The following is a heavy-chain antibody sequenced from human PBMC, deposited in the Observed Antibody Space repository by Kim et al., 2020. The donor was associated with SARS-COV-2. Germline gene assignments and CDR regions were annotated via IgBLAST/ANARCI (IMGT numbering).Heavy chain of an antibody. Sequence: GESLKISCKGSGYSFTSYWIGWVRQMPGKGLEWMGIIYPGDSDTRYSPSFQGQVTISADKSISTAYLQWSSLKASDTAMYYCARQPPAAHITGTSRGAFDIWGQGTMVTVSS. J-gene: IGHJ3*02. V-gene: IGHV5-51*01. D-gene: IGHD1-20*01. CDR2: IYPGDSDT. CDR3: ARQPPAAHITGTSRGAFDI. CDR1: GYSFTSYW.